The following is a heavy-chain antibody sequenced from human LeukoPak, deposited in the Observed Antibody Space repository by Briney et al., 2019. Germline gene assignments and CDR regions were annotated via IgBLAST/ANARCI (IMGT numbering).Heavy chain of an antibody. J-gene: IGHJ4*02. CDR2: IGGSGGST. Sequence: GGSLRLSCAASGFTFIDYSMNWVRQAPGKGLEWVSGIGGSGGSTYYADSAKGRFTISRDNSKNTLYLQMNSLRAEDTAVYYCAKGSGILTGYTITFDYWGQGTLVTVSS. D-gene: IGHD3-9*01. CDR1: GFTFIDYS. CDR3: AKGSGILTGYTITFDY. V-gene: IGHV3-23*01.